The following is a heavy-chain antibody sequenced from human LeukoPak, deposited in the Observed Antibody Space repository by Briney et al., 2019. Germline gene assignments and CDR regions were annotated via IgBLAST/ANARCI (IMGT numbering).Heavy chain of an antibody. CDR1: GFTFSDYS. V-gene: IGHV3-23*01. Sequence: PGGSLRLSCAASGFTFSDYSMNWVRQAPGKGLEWVSSISGSGSGGSTYYADSVKGRFTISRDNPKNTLYLQMNSLIAEDTAVYYCAKSGYNRFDYWGQGTRVTVSS. CDR2: ISGSGSGGST. CDR3: AKSGYNRFDY. J-gene: IGHJ4*02. D-gene: IGHD5-24*01.